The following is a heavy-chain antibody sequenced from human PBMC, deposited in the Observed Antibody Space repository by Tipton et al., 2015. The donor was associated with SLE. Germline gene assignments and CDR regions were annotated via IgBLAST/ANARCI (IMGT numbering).Heavy chain of an antibody. CDR2: IHYSGTT. Sequence: PGLVKPSETLSLTCTVSGGSISTHYWSWIRQPPGKGLEWIGYIHYSGTTHDNPSLTSRVTMSVDMSKNQFSLRLTSVTAADTAVYYCARTLGAIAHTVYDAFDIWGQGTMVTVSS. V-gene: IGHV4-59*11. CDR1: GGSISTHY. D-gene: IGHD1-26*01. CDR3: ARTLGAIAHTVYDAFDI. J-gene: IGHJ3*02.